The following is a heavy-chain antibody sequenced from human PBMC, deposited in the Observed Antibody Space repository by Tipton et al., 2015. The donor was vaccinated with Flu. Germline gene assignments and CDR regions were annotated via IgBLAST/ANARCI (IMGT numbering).Heavy chain of an antibody. CDR2: INHSGST. CDR3: ALGVWFDP. CDR1: GGSFSGYY. J-gene: IGHJ5*02. V-gene: IGHV4-34*01. Sequence: TLSLTCAVFGGSFSGYYWSWIRQPPGKGLEWIGEINHSGSTNYNPSLKSRVTISVDTSKNQFSLKLSSVTAADTAVYYCALGVWFDPWGQGTLVTVSS.